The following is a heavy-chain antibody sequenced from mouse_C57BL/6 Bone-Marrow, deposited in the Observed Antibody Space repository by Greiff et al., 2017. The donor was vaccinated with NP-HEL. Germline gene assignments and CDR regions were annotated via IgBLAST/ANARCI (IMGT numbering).Heavy chain of an antibody. Sequence: VQLQQPGAELVKPGASVKLSCKASGYTFTTYWMQWVKQRPGQGLEWIGETDPSDSYTNYNQKFKGKATLTVDTSSSTANMQLSSLTSEDSAVYYCARKAYYGRSYEFAYWGQGTLVTVSA. CDR2: TDPSDSYT. CDR1: GYTFTTYW. J-gene: IGHJ3*01. CDR3: ARKAYYGRSYEFAY. D-gene: IGHD1-1*01. V-gene: IGHV1-50*01.